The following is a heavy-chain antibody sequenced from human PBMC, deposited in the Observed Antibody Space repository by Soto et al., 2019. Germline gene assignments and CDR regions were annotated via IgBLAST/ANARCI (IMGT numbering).Heavy chain of an antibody. J-gene: IGHJ4*02. CDR1: GFTFSSYA. V-gene: IGHV3-30*14. CDR3: SRGKDHCDY. Sequence: QVQLVESGGGVVQPGRSLRLSCAASGFTFSSYAMHWFRQAPGKGLEWLAVISYDGSNKYYADSVKGRFTISRDNSKNTLYIQMNSLRAEDTAVYYCSRGKDHCDYWGQGTLVTVSS. CDR2: ISYDGSNK.